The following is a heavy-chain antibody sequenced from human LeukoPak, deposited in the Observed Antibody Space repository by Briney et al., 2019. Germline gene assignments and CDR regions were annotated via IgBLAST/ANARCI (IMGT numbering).Heavy chain of an antibody. CDR3: ASGIGPRYYYGMDV. CDR1: GYTFTSYY. CDR2: INPSGGST. D-gene: IGHD2-15*01. V-gene: IGHV1-46*01. Sequence: ASVKVSCKASGYTFTSYYMHWVRQAPGQGLEWMGIINPSGGSTSYAQKFQGRVTMTRDTSISTAYMELSRLRSDDTAVYYCASGIGPRYYYGMDVWGQGTTVTVSS. J-gene: IGHJ6*02.